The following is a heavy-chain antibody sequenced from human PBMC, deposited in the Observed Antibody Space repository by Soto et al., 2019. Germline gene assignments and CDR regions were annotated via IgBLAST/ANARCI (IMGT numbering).Heavy chain of an antibody. CDR2: ISGGGDTT. CDR3: AKGRGGSGSLTPRVDF. CDR1: GFTFNNYA. V-gene: IGHV3-23*01. Sequence: EVQLLESGGGLVQPGGSLRPSCAASGFTFNNYAITWVRQAPGKGLEWVSAISGGGDTTSYADSVKGRFTVSRDGSKNTLDLQMSSLRAEDTALYYCAKGRGGSGSLTPRVDFWGQGTLVTVSS. J-gene: IGHJ4*02. D-gene: IGHD3-10*01.